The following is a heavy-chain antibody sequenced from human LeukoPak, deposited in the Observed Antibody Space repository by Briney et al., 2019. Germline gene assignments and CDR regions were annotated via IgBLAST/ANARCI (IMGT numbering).Heavy chain of an antibody. CDR1: GYTFTSYD. CDR2: MNPNSGNT. CDR3: ARGRSQVKGDYYYYMDV. J-gene: IGHJ6*03. D-gene: IGHD3-22*01. V-gene: IGHV1-8*01. Sequence: ASVKVSCKASGYTFTSYDINWVRQATGQGLEWMGWMNPNSGNTGYAQKFQGRFTMTRNTSISTAYMELSSLSSEDTAVYYCARGRSQVKGDYYYYMDVWGKGTTVTVSS.